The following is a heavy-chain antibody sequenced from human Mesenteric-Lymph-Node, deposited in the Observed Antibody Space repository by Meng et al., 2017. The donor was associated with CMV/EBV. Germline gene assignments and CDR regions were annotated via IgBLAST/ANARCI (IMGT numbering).Heavy chain of an antibody. CDR1: GFKFDDEA. CDR3: AKDFSGCPDY. CDR2: LNWNGVSA. Sequence: GESLKISCVVAGFKFDDEAMSWVRQVSGKGLEWVSGLNWNGVSAGYADSVKGRFIISRDNAKNTLYLQMNSLRAEDTALYYCAKDFSGCPDYWGQGTLVTVSS. V-gene: IGHV3-20*04. J-gene: IGHJ4*02. D-gene: IGHD6-19*01.